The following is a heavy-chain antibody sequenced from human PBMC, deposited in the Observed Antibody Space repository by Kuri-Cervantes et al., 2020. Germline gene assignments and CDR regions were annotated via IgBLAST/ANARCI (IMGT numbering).Heavy chain of an antibody. V-gene: IGHV1-8*01. Sequence: SVKVSCKASGYTFTSYNINWVRQATGQGLEWMGWMNPNSGNTGYAQKFQGRVTMTRNTSISTAYMELSSLRSEDTAVYYCAISPSNLDYYDSSGLDDYWGQGTLVTVSS. J-gene: IGHJ4*02. D-gene: IGHD3-22*01. CDR2: MNPNSGNT. CDR1: GYTFTSYN. CDR3: AISPSNLDYYDSSGLDDY.